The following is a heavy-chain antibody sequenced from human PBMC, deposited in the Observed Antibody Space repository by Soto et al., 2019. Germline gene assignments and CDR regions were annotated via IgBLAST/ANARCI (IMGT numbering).Heavy chain of an antibody. Sequence: QVQLVESGGGVIQPGRSLRLSCAASGYTCSSYGMHWVRQAPGKGLEWVAVIWYDGSNKYYADSVKGRFTISRDNSKNTLYLQMNSLRAEDTAVYYCARELEEYYYYYYMDVWGKGTTVTVSS. V-gene: IGHV3-33*01. CDR2: IWYDGSNK. CDR1: GYTCSSYG. J-gene: IGHJ6*03. CDR3: ARELEEYYYYYYMDV.